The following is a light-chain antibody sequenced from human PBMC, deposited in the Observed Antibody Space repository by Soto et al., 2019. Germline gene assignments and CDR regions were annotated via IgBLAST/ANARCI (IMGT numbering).Light chain of an antibody. J-gene: IGKJ1*01. CDR3: QHYDWSLTWT. CDR1: QPVSPSF. V-gene: IGKV3-20*01. CDR2: GAS. Sequence: EVVLTQSPCTLSLSPGQRATLSCRASQPVSPSFLAWYQQKGGQAPRLLIYGASTRSTGVPDRFSGSGSGTDFTLSISELEPEDFAVYYCQHYDWSLTWTFGPGTKVDIK.